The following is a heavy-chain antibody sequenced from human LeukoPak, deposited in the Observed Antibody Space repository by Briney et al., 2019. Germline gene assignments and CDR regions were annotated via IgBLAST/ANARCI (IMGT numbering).Heavy chain of an antibody. CDR3: ARVSRFYYDSSGDFDY. V-gene: IGHV1-2*02. CDR2: ITPNSGAT. CDR1: GYTFTDYY. D-gene: IGHD3-22*01. Sequence: GPSVKVSCTASGYTFTDYYMHWVRQAPGQGLEWMGWITPNSGATKYAQRFRGRVSMTRDTSINTAYMELSRLRSDDTAIYYCARVSRFYYDSSGDFDYWGQGTLVTVSS. J-gene: IGHJ4*02.